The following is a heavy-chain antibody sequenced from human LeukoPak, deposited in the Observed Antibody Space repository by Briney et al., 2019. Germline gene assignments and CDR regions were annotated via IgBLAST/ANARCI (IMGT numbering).Heavy chain of an antibody. V-gene: IGHV1-24*01. CDR1: GYSLTELS. J-gene: IGHJ4*02. CDR3: ATGTIYCSSCSDDY. CDR2: FDPEDGET. D-gene: IGHD2-2*01. Sequence: GASVKVSCKVSGYSLTELSMHWVRQAPGKGLEWMGGFDPEDGETPTFAQKMQGRVTMTEDTSTDTAYMELSSLRSEDTAVYYCATGTIYCSSCSDDYWGQGTLVTVSS.